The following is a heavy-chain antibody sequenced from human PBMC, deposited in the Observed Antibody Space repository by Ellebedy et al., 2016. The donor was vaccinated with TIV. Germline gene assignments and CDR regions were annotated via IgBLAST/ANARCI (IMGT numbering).Heavy chain of an antibody. CDR2: INHSGST. CDR1: GGSFSGYY. CDR3: ARGKPNMDV. V-gene: IGHV4-34*01. J-gene: IGHJ6*03. Sequence: SETLSLXXAVYGGSFSGYYWSWIRQPPGKGLEWIGEINHSGSTNYNPSLKSRVTISVDTSKNQFSLKLSSVTAADTAVYYCARGKPNMDVWGKGTTVTVSS.